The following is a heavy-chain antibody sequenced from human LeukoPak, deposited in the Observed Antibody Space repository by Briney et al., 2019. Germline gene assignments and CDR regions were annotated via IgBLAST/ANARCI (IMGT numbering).Heavy chain of an antibody. Sequence: KPSETLSPTCTVSGGSISGYFWSWIRQPPGKGRELIGYLYYSGSTHYNPSLKSRVTVSVDTSKDQFSLRLSSVTAADTAVYYCARLLAVAGGDAFDIWGQGKMVTVSS. V-gene: IGHV4-59*08. D-gene: IGHD6-19*01. CDR3: ARLLAVAGGDAFDI. CDR1: GGSISGYF. CDR2: LYYSGST. J-gene: IGHJ3*02.